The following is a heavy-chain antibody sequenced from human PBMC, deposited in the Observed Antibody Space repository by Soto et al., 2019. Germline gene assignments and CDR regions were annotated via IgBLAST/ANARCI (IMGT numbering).Heavy chain of an antibody. D-gene: IGHD4-17*01. CDR1: GFTVSSNY. V-gene: IGHV3-66*01. J-gene: IGHJ4*02. CDR3: ARGGSYGGNSEGEIVY. CDR2: IYSGGCT. Sequence: EVQLVESGGGLVQPGGSLRLSCAASGFTVSSNYMSWVRQAPGKGLEWVSVIYSGGCTYYADSVKGRFTISRDNSKNTLYLQMNSLRAEYTAVYYCARGGSYGGNSEGEIVYWGQGTLVTVSS.